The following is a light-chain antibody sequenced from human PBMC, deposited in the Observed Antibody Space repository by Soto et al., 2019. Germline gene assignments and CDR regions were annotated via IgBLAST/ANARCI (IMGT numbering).Light chain of an antibody. CDR2: GAS. Sequence: EIVLTQSPGTLSLSPGERATLSCRASQSVSSSYLAWYKQKPGQAPRLLIYGASSRATGIPDRFSGSGSGTDFTLTISRLEPEDCAVYYCEQYCSSPITFGHGTRLEIK. J-gene: IGKJ5*01. CDR1: QSVSSSY. CDR3: EQYCSSPIT. V-gene: IGKV3-20*01.